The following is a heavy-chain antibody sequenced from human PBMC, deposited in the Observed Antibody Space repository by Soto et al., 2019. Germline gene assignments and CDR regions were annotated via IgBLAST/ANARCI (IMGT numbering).Heavy chain of an antibody. D-gene: IGHD2-2*01. CDR1: GFTFSSYA. CDR2: ISSNGGST. V-gene: IGHV3-64*02. J-gene: IGHJ4*02. Sequence: WGSLRLSCAASGFTFSSYAMHWVRQAPGKGLEYVSAISSNGGSTYYADSVKGRFTISRDNSKNTLYLQMGSLRAEDMAVYYCARGGTDIVVVPAALDYWGQGTLVTVSS. CDR3: ARGGTDIVVVPAALDY.